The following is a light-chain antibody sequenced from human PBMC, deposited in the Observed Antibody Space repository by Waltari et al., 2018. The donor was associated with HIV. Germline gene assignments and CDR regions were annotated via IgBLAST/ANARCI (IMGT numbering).Light chain of an antibody. Sequence: QSVLTQPPSASGTPGQRITISCSGSSSNIGSNYVYWYQQLHGTAPKLLIYRNNQRPSGVPDRFSGSKSGTSASLAISGLRSEDEADYYCATWDDTLSGHVVFGGGTKLNVL. CDR2: RNN. CDR3: ATWDDTLSGHVV. V-gene: IGLV1-47*01. J-gene: IGLJ2*01. CDR1: SSNIGSNY.